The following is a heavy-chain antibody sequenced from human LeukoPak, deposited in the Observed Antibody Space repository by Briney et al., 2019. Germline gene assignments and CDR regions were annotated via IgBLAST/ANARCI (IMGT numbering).Heavy chain of an antibody. CDR2: INEDGSAT. CDR1: GFTFDAYA. CDR3: ATWAFYHSLDV. Sequence: PGGSLRLSCEASGFTFDAYAMHWVRQAPGKGLEWVSLINEDGSATYYADSVKGRFTISRDNSKNSLYLQMNSLRSEDTALYYCATWAFYHSLDVWGQGTTVTVSS. J-gene: IGHJ6*02. D-gene: IGHD1-26*01. V-gene: IGHV3-43*02.